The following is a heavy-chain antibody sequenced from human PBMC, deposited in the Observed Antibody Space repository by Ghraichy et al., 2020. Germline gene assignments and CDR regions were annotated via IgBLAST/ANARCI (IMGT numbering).Heavy chain of an antibody. V-gene: IGHV4-4*02. CDR2: ISPSGIA. CDR3: AREDNTSGYSNFDF. J-gene: IGHJ4*02. D-gene: IGHD3-22*01. Sequence: SETLSLTCAVSGGSISSNKWWSWVRQPPGKGLEWIAEISPSGIANYNPSLKSRVTISIDKSKNQFSLKVTSVTAADTAAYYCAREDNTSGYSNFDFWGQGTLVTVSS. CDR1: GGSISSNKW.